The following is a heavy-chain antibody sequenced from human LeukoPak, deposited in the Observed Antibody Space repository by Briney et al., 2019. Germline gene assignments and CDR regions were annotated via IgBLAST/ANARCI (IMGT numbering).Heavy chain of an antibody. CDR3: ARGGYYDSSGYSDFDY. Sequence: PSEALSLTCTVSGGSISSYYWSWIRQPPGKGLEWIGYIYYSGSTNYNPSLKSRVTISVDTSKNQFSLKLSSVTAADTAVYYCARGGYYDSSGYSDFDYWGQGTLVTVSS. CDR2: IYYSGST. D-gene: IGHD3-22*01. V-gene: IGHV4-59*01. J-gene: IGHJ4*02. CDR1: GGSISSYY.